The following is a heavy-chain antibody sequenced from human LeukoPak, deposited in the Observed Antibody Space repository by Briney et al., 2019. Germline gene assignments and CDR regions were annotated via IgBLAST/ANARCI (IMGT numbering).Heavy chain of an antibody. Sequence: GGSLRLSCAASGFTFSSYGMHWVRQAPGKGLEWVAVISYDGSNKYYADSVKGRFIISRDNSKNTLYLQMNSLRAEDTAVYYCAKGDYYGSGSYYLFDYWGQGTLVTVSS. CDR2: ISYDGSNK. V-gene: IGHV3-30*18. J-gene: IGHJ4*02. D-gene: IGHD3-10*01. CDR3: AKGDYYGSGSYYLFDY. CDR1: GFTFSSYG.